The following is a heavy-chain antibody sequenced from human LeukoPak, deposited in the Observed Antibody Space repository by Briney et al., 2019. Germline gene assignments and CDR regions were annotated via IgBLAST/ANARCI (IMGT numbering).Heavy chain of an antibody. CDR3: ARFLGVWFGESDGFDI. CDR2: MNPNSGDT. Sequence: ASVKVSCKASGYTFTSYDINWVRQATGQGLEWMGWMNPNSGDTGYAQKFQGRVTMTRDTSINTAYMELSSLKSEDTAVYYCARFLGVWFGESDGFDIWGQGTMLTVSS. V-gene: IGHV1-8*01. CDR1: GYTFTSYD. J-gene: IGHJ3*02. D-gene: IGHD3-10*01.